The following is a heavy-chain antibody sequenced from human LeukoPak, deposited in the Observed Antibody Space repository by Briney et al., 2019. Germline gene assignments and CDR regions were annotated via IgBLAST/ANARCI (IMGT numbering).Heavy chain of an antibody. CDR3: ARDRRYDFWSGYSWFDP. Sequence: PGGSLRLSCAASGFTFSSYAMHWVRQAPGKGLEWVAVISYDGSNKYYADSVKGRFTISRDNAKNTLYLQMNSLRAEDTAVYYCARDRRYDFWSGYSWFDPWGQGTLVTVSS. V-gene: IGHV3-30*04. CDR1: GFTFSSYA. J-gene: IGHJ5*02. D-gene: IGHD3-3*01. CDR2: ISYDGSNK.